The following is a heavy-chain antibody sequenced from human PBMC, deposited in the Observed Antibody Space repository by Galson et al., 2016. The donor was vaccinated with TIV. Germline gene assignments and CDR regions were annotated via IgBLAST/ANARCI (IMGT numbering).Heavy chain of an antibody. V-gene: IGHV3-66*02. CDR1: GLSVNINY. D-gene: IGHD3-22*01. Sequence: SLRLSCAASGLSVNINYMTWVRQAPGKGLEWVSLLSDGGNTYYPDSVKDRFTISTDNSKNNLYRQMNSLRVEDTAVYYCARDRVVDATYYYYYFGMDVWGQGTAVTVSS. CDR3: ARDRVVDATYYYYYFGMDV. CDR2: LSDGGNT. J-gene: IGHJ6*02.